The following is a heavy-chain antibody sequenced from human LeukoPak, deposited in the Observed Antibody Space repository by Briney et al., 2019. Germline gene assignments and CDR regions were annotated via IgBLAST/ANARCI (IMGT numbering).Heavy chain of an antibody. V-gene: IGHV3-49*04. CDR3: TRDSTYDFWSGYIPYYYYGMDV. D-gene: IGHD3-3*01. CDR2: IRSKAYGGTT. Sequence: GGSLRLSCTASGFTFGDYAMSWVRQAPGKGLEWVGFIRSKAYGGTTEYAASVKGRFTISRDDSKSIVYLQMNSLKTEDTAVYYCTRDSTYDFWSGYIPYYYYGMDVWGQGTTVTVSS. J-gene: IGHJ6*02. CDR1: GFTFGDYA.